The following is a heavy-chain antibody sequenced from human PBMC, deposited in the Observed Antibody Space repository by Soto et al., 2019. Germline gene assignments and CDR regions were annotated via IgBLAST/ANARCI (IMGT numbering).Heavy chain of an antibody. Sequence: EVQLVESGGGLVQPGGSLTLSCAVSGLTFGDHYMEWVRQAPGKGLEWVARSRNKAKSYSTDFAASVKGRFTISRDESKNSLNLQMISLMAEDTAVYYCSILEGAWGQGTLVTVSS. CDR3: SILEGA. J-gene: IGHJ5*02. D-gene: IGHD2-21*01. CDR1: GLTFGDHY. CDR2: SRNKAKSYST. V-gene: IGHV3-72*01.